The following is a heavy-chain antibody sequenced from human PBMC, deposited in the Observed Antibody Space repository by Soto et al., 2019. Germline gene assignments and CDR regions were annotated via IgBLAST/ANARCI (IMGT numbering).Heavy chain of an antibody. V-gene: IGHV3-23*01. J-gene: IGHJ5*02. Sequence: EVQLLESGGGLVQPGGSLRLSCAASGFTFSNYGMTWVRQAPGKGLEWVSRMSGSGDRTYYADSVKGRFTISRDNSKNTLYLQMNSLRADDTAVYYCAKEGGYYGSGSYYNPWGQGTLVTVSS. CDR2: MSGSGDRT. CDR1: GFTFSNYG. CDR3: AKEGGYYGSGSYYNP. D-gene: IGHD3-10*01.